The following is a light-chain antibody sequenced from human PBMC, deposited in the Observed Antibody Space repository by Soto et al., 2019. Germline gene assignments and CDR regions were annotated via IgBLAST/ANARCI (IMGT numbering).Light chain of an antibody. CDR1: SSDVGYYNY. Sequence: QPVLTQPRSVSGSPGQSVTISCTGTSSDVGYYNYVSWYQQHPGKAPKVMIYDVSKRPSGVPDRFSGSKSGNTASLTISGLQAEDEADYYCCSYAGSFTDVFGTGTKLTVL. CDR2: DVS. V-gene: IGLV2-11*01. J-gene: IGLJ1*01. CDR3: CSYAGSFTDV.